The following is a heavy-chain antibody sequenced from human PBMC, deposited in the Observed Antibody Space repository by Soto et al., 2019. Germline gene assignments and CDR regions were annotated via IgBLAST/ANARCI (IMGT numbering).Heavy chain of an antibody. J-gene: IGHJ4*02. Sequence: EVQVLESGGGLVQPGGSLRLSCAATGFTFSDFAMSWVRQAPGQGLEWVSRIYGGGNGPHYAYAVKGRVTSSIDNAKNTLYLQMNSLRAEDTAVYYCAKMEGTDPGAYSFVYWCQGTLVSVPS. CDR1: GFTFSDFA. CDR2: IYGGGNGP. CDR3: AKMEGTDPGAYSFVY. D-gene: IGHD1-1*01. V-gene: IGHV3-23*01.